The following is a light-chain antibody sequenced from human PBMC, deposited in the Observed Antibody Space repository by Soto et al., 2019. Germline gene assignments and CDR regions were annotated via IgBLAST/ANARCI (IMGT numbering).Light chain of an antibody. V-gene: IGLV2-14*01. CDR3: SSLTTRFTYV. J-gene: IGLJ1*01. CDR2: EVS. CDR1: SSDVGAYNY. Sequence: QSVLTQPASVSGSPGQSVAISCSGTSSDVGAYNYVSWYQQHPGKAPKLLLSEVSNRPSGVSDRFSGSKSGNTASLTISGLQAEDEADYYCSSLTTRFTYVFGTGTKLTVL.